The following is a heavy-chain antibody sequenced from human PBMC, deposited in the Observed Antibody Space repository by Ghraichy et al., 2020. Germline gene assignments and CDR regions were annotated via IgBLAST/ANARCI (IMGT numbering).Heavy chain of an antibody. D-gene: IGHD2-15*01. V-gene: IGHV3-11*03. J-gene: IGHJ5*02. CDR2: ISKDNYNI. Sequence: GGSLRLSCEASGFTFSDYQMNWVRLAPGRGLERISYISKDNYNIKYADSVKSRFTISRDNAKNSLYLEMNSLKAEDTAVYYCVRSVGSWFDPWGQGTLVTVSS. CDR3: VRSVGSWFDP. CDR1: GFTFSDYQ.